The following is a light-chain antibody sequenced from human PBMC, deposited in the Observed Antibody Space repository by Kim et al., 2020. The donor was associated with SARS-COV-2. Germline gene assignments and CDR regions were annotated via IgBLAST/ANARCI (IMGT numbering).Light chain of an antibody. CDR2: GAS. CDR1: QSISDK. CDR3: QQYYNWPPVT. Sequence: SPGERITLSCKASQSISDKLAWYQQKPGQAPRLVIYGASTRATGIPARCSGSGSGTEFTLDISGLQSEDFAVYYCQQYYNWPPVTFGGGTKVDIK. V-gene: IGKV3-15*01. J-gene: IGKJ4*01.